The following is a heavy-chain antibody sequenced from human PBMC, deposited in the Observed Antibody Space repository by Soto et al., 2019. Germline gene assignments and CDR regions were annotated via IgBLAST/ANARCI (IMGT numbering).Heavy chain of an antibody. CDR1: GFTFSNAW. V-gene: IGHV3-15*01. Sequence: GGSLRLSCAASGFTFSNAWMSWVRQAPGKGLEWVGRIKSKTDGGTTDYAAPVKGRFTISRDDSKNTLYLQMKSLKTEDTAVYYCCFQLLILSYYGMDVWGQGTTVTVSS. CDR3: CFQLLILSYYGMDV. CDR2: IKSKTDGGTT. J-gene: IGHJ6*02. D-gene: IGHD2-2*01.